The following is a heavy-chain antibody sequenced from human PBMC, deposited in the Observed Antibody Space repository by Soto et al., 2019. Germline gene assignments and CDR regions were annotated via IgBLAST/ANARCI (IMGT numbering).Heavy chain of an antibody. CDR3: ARDRSPYSNYRLNWFDP. J-gene: IGHJ5*02. V-gene: IGHV3-33*01. CDR2: IWYDGSNK. D-gene: IGHD4-4*01. CDR1: GFTFSSYG. Sequence: GGSLRLSCAASGFTFSSYGMHWVRQAPGKGLEWVAVIWYDGSNKYYADSVKGRFTISRDNSKNTLYLQMNSLRAEDTAVYYCARDRSPYSNYRLNWFDPWGQGTLVTVSS.